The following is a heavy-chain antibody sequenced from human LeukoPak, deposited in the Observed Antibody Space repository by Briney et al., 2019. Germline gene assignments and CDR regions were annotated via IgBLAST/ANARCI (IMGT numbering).Heavy chain of an antibody. D-gene: IGHD2-2*02. CDR2: INHSGST. V-gene: IGHV4-34*01. Sequence: PSETLSLTCAVYGGSFSGYCWSWIRQPPGKGLEWIGEINHSGSTNYNPSLKSRVTISVDTSKNQVSLKLSSVTAADTAVYYCARYDCSSATCYTWWFDPWGQGTLVTVSS. CDR1: GGSFSGYC. CDR3: ARYDCSSATCYTWWFDP. J-gene: IGHJ5*02.